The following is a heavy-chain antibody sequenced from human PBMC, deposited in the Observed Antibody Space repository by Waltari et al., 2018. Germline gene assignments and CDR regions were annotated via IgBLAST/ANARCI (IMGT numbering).Heavy chain of an antibody. CDR3: ARLGVAVAGTNY. J-gene: IGHJ4*02. Sequence: EVQLVESGGGLVQPGGSLRLSCAASGFPFSSYWMSWVRQAPGKGLEWVANIKQDGSEKYYVDSVKGRFTISRDNAKNSLYLQMNSLRAEDTAVYYCARLGVAVAGTNYWGQGTLVTVSS. CDR2: IKQDGSEK. V-gene: IGHV3-7*01. D-gene: IGHD6-19*01. CDR1: GFPFSSYW.